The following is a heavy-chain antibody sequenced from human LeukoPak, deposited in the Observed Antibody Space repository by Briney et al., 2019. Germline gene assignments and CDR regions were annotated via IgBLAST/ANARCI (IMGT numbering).Heavy chain of an antibody. CDR2: INWNGAST. CDR3: AGGDRNGWYFDY. J-gene: IGHJ4*02. V-gene: IGHV3-20*04. Sequence: GGPLRLSCEASGFRFDDHGMSWVRQAPGKGLEWVSGINWNGASTDYGDSVKGRFTISRDNAKNSLYLQMNSLRAEDTALYYCAGGDRNGWYFDYWGQGVLVTVSS. D-gene: IGHD6-19*01. CDR1: GFRFDDHG.